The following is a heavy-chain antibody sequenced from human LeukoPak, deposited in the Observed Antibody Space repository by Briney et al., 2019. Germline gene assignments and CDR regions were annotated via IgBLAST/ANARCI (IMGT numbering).Heavy chain of an antibody. CDR3: ARDSATIQFDY. CDR2: INANTGNP. V-gene: IGHV7-4-1*02. D-gene: IGHD1-1*01. J-gene: IGHJ4*02. Sequence: ASVKVSCKASGYTFTGYFMHWVRQAPGQGLEWMGWINANTGNPTYAQGFTGRFVFSLDTSVSTAYLQISSLKAEDTAAYYCARDSATIQFDYWGQGTLVTVSS. CDR1: GYTFTGYF.